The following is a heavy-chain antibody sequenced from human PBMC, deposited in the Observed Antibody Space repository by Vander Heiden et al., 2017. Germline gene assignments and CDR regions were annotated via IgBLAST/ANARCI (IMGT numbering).Heavy chain of an antibody. D-gene: IGHD5-12*01. V-gene: IGHV3-23*01. CDR2: ISGSGGST. J-gene: IGHJ3*02. CDR1: GFTFSSYA. Sequence: EVQLLESGGGLVQPGGSLSLSGSASGFTFSSYAMSWVRQAPGKGLEWVSAISGSGGSTYYADSVKGRFTISRDNSKNTLYLQMNSLRAEDTAVYYCAKVSSARILHAFDIWGQGTMVTVSS. CDR3: AKVSSARILHAFDI.